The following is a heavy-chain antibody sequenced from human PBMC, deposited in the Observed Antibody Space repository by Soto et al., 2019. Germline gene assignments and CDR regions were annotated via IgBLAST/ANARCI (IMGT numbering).Heavy chain of an antibody. CDR1: GGSISNSSYY. CDR2: VYYSGST. CDR3: ARIAVSGPTSSFDY. J-gene: IGHJ4*02. V-gene: IGHV4-39*01. Sequence: QLQLQESGPGLVKPSETLSLTYTISGGSISNSSYYWGWIRQPPGKGLEWIGSVYYSGSTYYNPSLKSRATISVDTSKTQFSLKLRSVTAADTAVYYCARIAVSGPTSSFDYWGQGTLVTVSS. D-gene: IGHD6-19*01.